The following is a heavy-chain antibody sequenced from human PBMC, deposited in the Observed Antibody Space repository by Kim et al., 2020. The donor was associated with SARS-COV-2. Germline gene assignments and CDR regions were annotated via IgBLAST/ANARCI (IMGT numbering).Heavy chain of an antibody. J-gene: IGHJ5*02. CDR2: IYYSGST. CDR3: ARFYDSSGYYVRWFDP. V-gene: IGHV4-31*03. CDR1: GGSISSGGYY. Sequence: SQTLSLTCTVSGGSISSGGYYWSWIRQHPGKGLEWIGYIYYSGSTYYNPSLKSRVTISVDTSKNQFSLKLSSVTAADTAVYYCARFYDSSGYYVRWFDPWGQGTLVTVSS. D-gene: IGHD3-22*01.